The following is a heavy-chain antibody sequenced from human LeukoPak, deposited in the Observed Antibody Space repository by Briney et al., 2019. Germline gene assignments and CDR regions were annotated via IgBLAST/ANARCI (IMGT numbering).Heavy chain of an antibody. J-gene: IGHJ3*02. D-gene: IGHD3-10*01. CDR1: GYTFTSYG. CDR3: ARGWFTMVQGVILGDAFDI. Sequence: ASVKVSCKASGYTFTSYGISWVRQAPGQGLECMGWISAYNGNTNYAQKLQGRVTMTTDASTSTAYMELRSLRSDDTAVYYCARGWFTMVQGVILGDAFDIWGQGTMVTVSS. V-gene: IGHV1-18*01. CDR2: ISAYNGNT.